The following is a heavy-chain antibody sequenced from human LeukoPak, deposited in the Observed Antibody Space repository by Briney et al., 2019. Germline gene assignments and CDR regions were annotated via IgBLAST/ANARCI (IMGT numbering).Heavy chain of an antibody. D-gene: IGHD3/OR15-3a*01. Sequence: GGSLRLSCAASGFTFTDHRMSWVRQAPGKGLEWVANINEDGSEKYYVDSVKGRFTISRDNAKKSLYLQMNSLRAEDTAVYYCARRGTGVSRDYWGQGTLVTVAS. CDR3: ARRGTGVSRDY. J-gene: IGHJ4*02. V-gene: IGHV3-7*01. CDR2: INEDGSEK. CDR1: GFTFTDHR.